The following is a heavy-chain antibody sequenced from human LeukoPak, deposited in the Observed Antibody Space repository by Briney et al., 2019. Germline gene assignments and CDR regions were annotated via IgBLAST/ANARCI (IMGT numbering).Heavy chain of an antibody. CDR2: IYYSGST. Sequence: SETLSLTCTVSGGSISRSRDYWGWIRQPPGKGLEWIGSIYYSGSTYYNPSLKSRVTISGDTSKNRFSLKLSSVTAADTAVYYCARDRWVSITMVRGVEYWGQGTLVTVSS. V-gene: IGHV4-39*07. CDR3: ARDRWVSITMVRGVEY. CDR1: GGSISRSRDY. D-gene: IGHD3-10*01. J-gene: IGHJ4*02.